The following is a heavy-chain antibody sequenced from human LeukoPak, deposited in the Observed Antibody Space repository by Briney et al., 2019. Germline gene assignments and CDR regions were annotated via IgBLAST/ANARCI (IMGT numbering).Heavy chain of an antibody. Sequence: SCKASGGTFSSYAMSWVRQAPGKGLEWVSAISGSGGSTYYADSVKGRFTISRDNSKNTLYLQMNSLRAEDTAVYYCAKAGKDWNYGDYWGQGTLVTVSS. V-gene: IGHV3-23*01. CDR1: GGTFSSYA. CDR3: AKAGKDWNYGDY. D-gene: IGHD1-7*01. CDR2: ISGSGGST. J-gene: IGHJ4*02.